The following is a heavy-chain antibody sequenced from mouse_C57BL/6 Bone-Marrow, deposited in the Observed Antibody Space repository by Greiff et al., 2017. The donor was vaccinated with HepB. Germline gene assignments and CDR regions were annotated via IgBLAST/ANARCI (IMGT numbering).Heavy chain of an antibody. CDR3: ARVYDYGYFDY. J-gene: IGHJ2*01. Sequence: EVKLMESGPGLVKPSQSLSLTCSVTGYSITSGYYWNWIRQFPGNKLEWMGYISYDGSNNYNPSPKNRISITRDTSKNQFFLKLNSVTTEDTATYYCARVYDYGYFDYWGQGTTLTVSS. V-gene: IGHV3-6*01. CDR1: GYSITSGYY. CDR2: ISYDGSN. D-gene: IGHD2-4*01.